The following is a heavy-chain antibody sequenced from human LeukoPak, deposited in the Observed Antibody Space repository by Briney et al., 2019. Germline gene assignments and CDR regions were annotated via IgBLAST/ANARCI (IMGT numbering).Heavy chain of an antibody. CDR3: AKSGGLSGSGRLAMDV. V-gene: IGHV3-23*01. Sequence: TGGSLRLSCAASGFTFSTYAMSWVRVAPGKGLEWVSGISGSGGSTYYADSVKGRFTSSRDNSNNTLYVQMNSLRVEDTAVYYCAKSGGLSGSGRLAMDVWGQGTTVTVSS. CDR1: GFTFSTYA. CDR2: ISGSGGST. D-gene: IGHD3-10*01. J-gene: IGHJ6*02.